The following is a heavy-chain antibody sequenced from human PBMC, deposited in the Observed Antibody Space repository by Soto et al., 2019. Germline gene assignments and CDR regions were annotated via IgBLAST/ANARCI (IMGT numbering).Heavy chain of an antibody. V-gene: IGHV5-51*01. Sequence: AALKISGKGSGESFTSYWIGWVRQMPGKGLEWMGIIYPGDSDTRCSPSFQGQVTIPADKSSSPAYLQWSSLKASDTAMYYCARNLSPGPRDSSGYYFWGQGTLVTVSS. CDR3: ARNLSPGPRDSSGYYF. J-gene: IGHJ4*02. CDR1: GESFTSYW. CDR2: IYPGDSDT. D-gene: IGHD3-22*01.